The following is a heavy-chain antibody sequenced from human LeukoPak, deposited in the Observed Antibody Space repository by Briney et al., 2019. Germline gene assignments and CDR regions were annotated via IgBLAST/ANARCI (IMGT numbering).Heavy chain of an antibody. J-gene: IGHJ4*02. CDR2: IYYSGST. Sequence: SETLSLTCTVSGGSISSYYWSWIRQPPGKGLEWIGYIYYSGSTNYNPSLKSRVTISVDTSKNQFSLKLSPVTAADTAVYYCARLRFGELLEAFDYWGQGTLVTVSS. CDR3: ARLRFGELLEAFDY. CDR1: GGSISSYY. V-gene: IGHV4-59*08. D-gene: IGHD3-10*01.